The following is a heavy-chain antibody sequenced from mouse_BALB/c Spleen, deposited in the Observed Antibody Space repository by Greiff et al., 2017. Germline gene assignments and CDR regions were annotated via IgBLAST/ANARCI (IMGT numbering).Heavy chain of an antibody. CDR3: ARSDYYGSSYGY. Sequence: DVQLQESGPGLVKPSQSLSLTCTVTGYSITSDYAWNWIRQLPGNKLEWMGYISYSGSTSYNPSLKSRISITRDTTKNQFFLQLNSVTTEDTATYYCARSDYYGSSYGYWGQGTTLTVSS. J-gene: IGHJ2*01. CDR1: GYSITSDYA. D-gene: IGHD1-1*01. CDR2: ISYSGST. V-gene: IGHV3-2*02.